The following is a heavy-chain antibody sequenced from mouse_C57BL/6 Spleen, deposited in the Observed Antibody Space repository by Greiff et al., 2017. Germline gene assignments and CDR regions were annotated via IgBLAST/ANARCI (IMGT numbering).Heavy chain of an antibody. V-gene: IGHV5-9-1*02. CDR3: TGEDYYGSGNWFAY. J-gene: IGHJ3*01. CDR1: GFTFSSYA. CDR2: ISSGGDYI. Sequence: EVKLVESGEGLVKPGGSLKLSCAASGFTFSSYAMSWVRQTPEKRLEWVAYISSGGDYIYYADTVKGRFTISRDNARNTLYLQMSSLKSEDTAMYYCTGEDYYGSGNWFAYWGQGTLVTVSA. D-gene: IGHD1-1*01.